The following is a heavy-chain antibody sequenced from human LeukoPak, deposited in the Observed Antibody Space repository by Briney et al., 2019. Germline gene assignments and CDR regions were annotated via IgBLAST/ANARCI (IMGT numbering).Heavy chain of an antibody. CDR2: ISYDGSNE. V-gene: IGHV3-30-3*01. D-gene: IGHD3-22*01. J-gene: IGHJ4*02. CDR3: AKDQSPYYYDSSGYAD. Sequence: GRSLRLSCAASGFTFSTYAIHWVRQAPGKGLEWVAVISYDGSNEYYADSVKGRFTISRDNSKNTLYPQMNSLKTEDTAVYYCAKDQSPYYYDSSGYADWGQGTLVTVSS. CDR1: GFTFSTYA.